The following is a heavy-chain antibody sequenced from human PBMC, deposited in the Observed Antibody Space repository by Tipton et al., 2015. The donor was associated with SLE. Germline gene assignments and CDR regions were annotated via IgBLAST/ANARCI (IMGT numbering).Heavy chain of an antibody. V-gene: IGHV4-38-2*01. CDR3: ARGFLEMFDP. Sequence: TLSLTCAVSGYSISSGYYWGWIRQPPGKGLEWIGSIYHSGSTYYNPSLKSRVTMSVDTSKNQFSLRLSSVTTADTAVYYCARGFLEMFDPWGPGTLVTVSS. J-gene: IGHJ5*02. CDR2: IYHSGST. D-gene: IGHD3-3*01. CDR1: GYSISSGYY.